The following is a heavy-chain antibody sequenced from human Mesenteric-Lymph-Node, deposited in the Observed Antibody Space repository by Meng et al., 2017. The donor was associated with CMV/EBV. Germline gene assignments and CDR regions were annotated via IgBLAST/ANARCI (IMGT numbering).Heavy chain of an antibody. D-gene: IGHD3-9*01. CDR2: LDHSGRT. J-gene: IGHJ4*02. CDR3: ARGPPKKYDILTGYYYFDY. V-gene: IGHV4-34*01. CDR1: SFSDYF. Sequence: SFSDYFWSWIRQPPGKGLELTGELDHSGRTNYTPSLKSRVTMSVDTSKNQFSLTLSSVTAADTAVSYCARGPPKKYDILTGYYYFDYWGQGTLVTVSS.